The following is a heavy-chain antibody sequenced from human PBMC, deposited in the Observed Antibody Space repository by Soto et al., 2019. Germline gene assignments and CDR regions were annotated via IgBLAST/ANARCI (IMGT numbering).Heavy chain of an antibody. Sequence: SETLSLTCTVSGGSISGCGYYWSWIRQHPGKGLEWIGYIYYSGSTYYNPSLKSRVTISVDTSKNQFSLKLSSVTAADTAVYYCARDFVPRMYGMDGWGQGTTVTVSS. V-gene: IGHV4-31*03. CDR2: IYYSGST. D-gene: IGHD2-8*01. CDR3: ARDFVPRMYGMDG. J-gene: IGHJ6*02. CDR1: GGSISGCGYY.